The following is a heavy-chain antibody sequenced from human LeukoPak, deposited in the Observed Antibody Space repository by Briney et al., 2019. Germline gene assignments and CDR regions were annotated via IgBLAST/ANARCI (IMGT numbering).Heavy chain of an antibody. CDR2: ITTSGNYM. D-gene: IGHD2-2*01. V-gene: IGHV3-21*01. CDR3: ARGYCSSTSCSIDY. CDR1: GFTFSSHS. J-gene: IGHJ4*02. Sequence: PGGSLRPSCAASGFTFSSHSMNWVRQAAGPGLEWVSSITTSGNYMYYADSVKGRFSISRDNAKNSLYLQMNSLRAEDTAVYYCARGYCSSTSCSIDYWGQGTLVTVSS.